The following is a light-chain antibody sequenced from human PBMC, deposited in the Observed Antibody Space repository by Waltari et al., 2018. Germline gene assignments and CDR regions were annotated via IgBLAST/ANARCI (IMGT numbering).Light chain of an antibody. J-gene: IGLJ3*02. CDR2: DVT. CDR3: ASSTNLNTVV. CDR1: NNDIGSSNL. Sequence: QSALAQPASVSGSPGQSVTIPCLGSNNDIGSSNLVSWYRQDPDRSPNLLIFDVTKRPSGVSPRFSGSKSGNTASLTISGLQTDDTSDYYCASSTNLNTVVFGGGTKLTV. V-gene: IGLV2-14*03.